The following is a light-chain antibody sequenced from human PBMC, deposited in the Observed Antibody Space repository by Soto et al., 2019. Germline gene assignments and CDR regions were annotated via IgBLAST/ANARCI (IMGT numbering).Light chain of an antibody. Sequence: DIQMTQSPSTLSASVGDRVTITCRASQSISSWLAWYQQKPGTAPKLLIYKASTLQSGVPSRFSGSGSGTDCTLTISSLQPDDSATYYCQQYNDNWTFGQGTKVEIK. V-gene: IGKV1-5*03. CDR3: QQYNDNWT. CDR2: KAS. J-gene: IGKJ1*01. CDR1: QSISSW.